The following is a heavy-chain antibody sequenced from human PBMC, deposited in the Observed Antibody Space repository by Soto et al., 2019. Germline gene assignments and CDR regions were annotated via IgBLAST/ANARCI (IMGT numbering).Heavy chain of an antibody. CDR2: ISGSCGST. CDR1: GFTFSSYA. J-gene: IGHJ4*02. D-gene: IGHD3-16*02. CDR3: ATVATSLYDYVWGSYRYEGDY. V-gene: IGHV3-23*01. Sequence: EVQLLESGGGLVQPGGSLRLSCAASGFTFSSYAMSWVRQAPGKGLEWVSAISGSCGSTYYADSVKGRFTISRDNSKNTLYLQMNSLRAEDTAVYYCATVATSLYDYVWGSYRYEGDYWGQGTLVTVSS.